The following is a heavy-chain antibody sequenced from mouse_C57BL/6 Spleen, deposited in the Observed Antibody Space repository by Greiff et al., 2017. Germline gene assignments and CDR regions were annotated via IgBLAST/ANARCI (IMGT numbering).Heavy chain of an antibody. D-gene: IGHD2-1*01. CDR1: GYSFTGYF. J-gene: IGHJ4*01. Sequence: EVQVVESGPELVKPGDSVKISCKASGYSFTGYFMNWVMQSHGKSLEWIGRINPYNGDTFYNQKFKGKATLTVDKSSSTAHMELRSLTSEDSAVYYCARSYDGNPLYAMDYWGQGTSVTVSS. CDR3: ARSYDGNPLYAMDY. V-gene: IGHV1-20*01. CDR2: INPYNGDT.